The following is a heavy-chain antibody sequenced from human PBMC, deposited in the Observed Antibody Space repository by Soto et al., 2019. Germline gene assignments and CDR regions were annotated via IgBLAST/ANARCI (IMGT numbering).Heavy chain of an antibody. J-gene: IGHJ5*02. CDR2: IWYDGSNK. CDR1: GFTFSSYG. CDR3: ARGGDLGYCSGGSCQLRNASWFDP. D-gene: IGHD2-15*01. Sequence: GGSLRLSCAASGFTFSSYGMHWVRQAPGKGLEWVAVIWYDGSNKYYADSVKGRFTISRDNSKNTLYLQMNSLRAEDTAVYYCARGGDLGYCSGGSCQLRNASWFDPWGQGTLVTVSS. V-gene: IGHV3-33*01.